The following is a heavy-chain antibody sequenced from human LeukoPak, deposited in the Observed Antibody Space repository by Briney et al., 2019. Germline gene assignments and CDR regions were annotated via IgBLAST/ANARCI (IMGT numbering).Heavy chain of an antibody. V-gene: IGHV4-59*08. CDR2: IYNSGST. CDR1: GGSVSSYY. D-gene: IGHD6-19*01. CDR3: ARHYSSGWSDC. J-gene: IGHJ5*01. Sequence: SETLSLTCTVSGGSVSSYYWTWIRQPPREELEWIGYIYNSGSTSYTPSLKSRVTISVDTSKNQFSLKLSSVTAADTAVYYCARHYSSGWSDCWGQGTLVTVSS.